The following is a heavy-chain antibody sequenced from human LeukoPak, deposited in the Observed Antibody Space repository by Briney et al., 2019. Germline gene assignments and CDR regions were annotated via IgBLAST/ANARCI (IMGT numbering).Heavy chain of an antibody. Sequence: SVKVSCKASGGTFSSYAISWVRQAPGQGLEWMGGIIPIFGTANYAQKFQGRVTITAGESTSTAYMELSSLRSEDTAVYYCASINSGSYGGKNYWGQGTLVTVPS. CDR2: IIPIFGTA. CDR1: GGTFSSYA. CDR3: ASINSGSYGGKNY. J-gene: IGHJ4*02. V-gene: IGHV1-69*13. D-gene: IGHD1-26*01.